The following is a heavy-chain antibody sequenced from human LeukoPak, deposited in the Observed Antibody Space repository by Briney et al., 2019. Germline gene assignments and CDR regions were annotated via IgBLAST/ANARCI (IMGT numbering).Heavy chain of an antibody. CDR2: ISAYNGNT. J-gene: IGHJ4*02. CDR1: GGTFSSYA. CDR3: ARARDSSSFPLVYDY. V-gene: IGHV1-18*01. D-gene: IGHD6-6*01. Sequence: ASVTVSCKASGGTFSSYAISWVRQAPGQGLEWMGWISAYNGNTNYAQKLQGRVTMTTDTSTSTAYMELRSLRSDDTAVYYCARARDSSSFPLVYDYWGQGTLVTVSS.